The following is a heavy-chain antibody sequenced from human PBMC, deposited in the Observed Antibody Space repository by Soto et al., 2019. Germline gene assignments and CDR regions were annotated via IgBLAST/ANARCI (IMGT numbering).Heavy chain of an antibody. CDR3: ARDRHPMVRGVKVNWFDP. J-gene: IGHJ5*02. V-gene: IGHV1-46*01. Sequence: ASVKVSCKASGYTFTSYYMHWVRQAPGQRLEWMGIINPSGGSTIYAQKFQGRITMTRDTSTSTVYMELSSLRSEDTAVYYCARDRHPMVRGVKVNWFDPWGQGTLVTVSS. D-gene: IGHD3-10*01. CDR2: INPSGGST. CDR1: GYTFTSYY.